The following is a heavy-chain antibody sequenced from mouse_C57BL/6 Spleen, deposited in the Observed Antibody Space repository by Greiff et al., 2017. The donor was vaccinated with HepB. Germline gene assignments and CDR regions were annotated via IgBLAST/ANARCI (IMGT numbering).Heavy chain of an antibody. CDR1: GFNIKDDY. Sequence: VQLQQSGAELVRPGASVKLSCTASGFNIKDDYMHWVKQRPEQGLEWIGWIDPENGDTEYASKFQGKATITADTSSNTAYLQLSSLTSEDTAVYYCTPHSTAQFAYWGQGTLVTVSA. V-gene: IGHV14-4*01. D-gene: IGHD1-2*01. CDR2: IDPENGDT. CDR3: TPHSTAQFAY. J-gene: IGHJ3*01.